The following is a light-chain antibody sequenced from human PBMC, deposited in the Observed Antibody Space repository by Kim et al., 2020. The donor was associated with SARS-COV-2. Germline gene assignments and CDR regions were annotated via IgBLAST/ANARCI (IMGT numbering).Light chain of an antibody. CDR3: HQYGSSRWT. V-gene: IGKV3-20*01. CDR1: QSVSSSF. CDR2: SAS. Sequence: SPGERATLSCRASQSVSSSFLAWYQKKPGQAPRLLIYSASRRATGIPDRFSGSGSGTDFILTISRLEPEDFAVYYCHQYGSSRWTFGQGTKVDIK. J-gene: IGKJ1*01.